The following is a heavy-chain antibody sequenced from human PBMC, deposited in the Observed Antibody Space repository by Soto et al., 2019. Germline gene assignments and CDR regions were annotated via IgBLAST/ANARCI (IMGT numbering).Heavy chain of an antibody. CDR1: GGSFSGYY. D-gene: IGHD2-2*01. J-gene: IGHJ4*02. Sequence: PSETLSLTCAVYGGSFSGYYWSWIRQPPGKGLEWIGEINHSGSTNYNPSLKSRVTISVDPSKNQFSLRLSSVTAADTAVYYCARVPDYWGQGILVTV. CDR2: INHSGST. CDR3: ARVPDY. V-gene: IGHV4-34*01.